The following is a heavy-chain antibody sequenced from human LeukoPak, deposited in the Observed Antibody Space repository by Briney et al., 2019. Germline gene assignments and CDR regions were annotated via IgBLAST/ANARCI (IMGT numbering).Heavy chain of an antibody. CDR1: GFTFSTYG. V-gene: IGHV3-21*01. CDR2: ISSSSSYK. CDR3: VRDNVVTGYYHFDY. D-gene: IGHD3-9*01. J-gene: IGHJ4*02. Sequence: GGSLRLSCEASGFTFSTYGMSWVRQAPGKGLEWVSSISSSSSYKHNADSLKDRFTISRDNAKNSLYLQMNSLRAKDTAVYYCVRDNVVTGYYHFDYWGQGTLVTVSS.